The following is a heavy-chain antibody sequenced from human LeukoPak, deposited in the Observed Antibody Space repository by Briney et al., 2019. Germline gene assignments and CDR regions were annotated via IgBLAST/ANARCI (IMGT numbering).Heavy chain of an antibody. J-gene: IGHJ4*02. CDR2: ISGSGDST. CDR3: AKDPHVLRFLEWLSALDY. V-gene: IGHV3-23*01. CDR1: GFTFSNYA. D-gene: IGHD3-3*01. Sequence: GGSLRLSCAASGFTFSNYAMSWVRQAPGKGLEWVSAISGSGDSTYYADSVKGRFTISRDNSKNTLYLQMNSLRAEDTAVYYCAKDPHVLRFLEWLSALDYWGQGTLVTVSS.